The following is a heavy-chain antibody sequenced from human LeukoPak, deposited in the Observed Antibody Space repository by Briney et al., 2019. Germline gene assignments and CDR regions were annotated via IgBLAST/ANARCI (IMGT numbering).Heavy chain of an antibody. CDR2: IKQDGSEK. J-gene: IGHJ6*02. V-gene: IGHV3-7*01. CDR1: GFTFSSYW. CDR3: ARVSPLYYDFWSGYYPYYGMDV. D-gene: IGHD3-3*01. Sequence: PGGSLRLSCAASGFTFSSYWRSWVRQAPGKGLEWVANIKQDGSEKYYVDSVKGRFTISRDNAKNSLYLQMNSLRAEDTAVYYCARVSPLYYDFWSGYYPYYGMDVWGQGTTVTVSS.